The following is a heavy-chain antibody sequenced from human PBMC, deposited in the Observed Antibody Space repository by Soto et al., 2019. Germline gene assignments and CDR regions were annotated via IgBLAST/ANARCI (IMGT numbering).Heavy chain of an antibody. V-gene: IGHV3-23*01. CDR3: AKGMRYYYDSSGYYYGY. Sequence: SGFTFNAYAMSWVRQAPGKGLEWVSAISGSGGSTYYADSVKGRFTISRDNSKNTLYLQMNSLRAEDTAVYYCAKGMRYYYDSSGYYYGYWGQGTLVTVSS. J-gene: IGHJ4*02. CDR1: GFTFNAYA. CDR2: ISGSGGST. D-gene: IGHD3-22*01.